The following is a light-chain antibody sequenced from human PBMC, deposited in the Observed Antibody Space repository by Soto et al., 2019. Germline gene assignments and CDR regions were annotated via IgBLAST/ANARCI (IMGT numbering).Light chain of an antibody. J-gene: IGKJ3*01. CDR3: QQYSGYPFT. V-gene: IGKV1-5*03. CDR2: KAS. Sequence: DIQMTQSPSTLSASVGDRVTITCRASQSISSWLAWYQQKPGKAPKLLIYKASSLESGVPSRFSGSGSGTEFTITISSLQPDDFSTDFCQQYSGYPFTFGPGTKVDIK. CDR1: QSISSW.